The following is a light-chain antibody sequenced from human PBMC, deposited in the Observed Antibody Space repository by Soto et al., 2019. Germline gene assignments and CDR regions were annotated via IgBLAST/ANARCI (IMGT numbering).Light chain of an antibody. CDR1: QRVSSGY. CDR3: QQYGSSPPSST. Sequence: EIVLTQSPGTLSLSPGERATLSCRASQRVSSGYLAWYQQKPGKAPRLLIYGASNRATDIPDRFSGRGSGTDFTRTISRLEPEDFAVYYCQQYGSSPPSSTFGQGTRLEIK. J-gene: IGKJ5*01. V-gene: IGKV3-20*01. CDR2: GAS.